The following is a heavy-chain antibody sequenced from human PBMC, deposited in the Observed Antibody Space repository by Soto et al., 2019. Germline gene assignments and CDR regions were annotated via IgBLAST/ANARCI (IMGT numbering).Heavy chain of an antibody. V-gene: IGHV3-23*01. J-gene: IGHJ3*02. CDR2: ISGSGGLT. D-gene: IGHD1-26*01. CDR3: AKRAHTGSYYAAFDM. Sequence: PGGSLILSCAASGFTFSSYAMNWVRQAPGKGLEWVSGISGSGGLTYYADSVRGRFTISRDNSKNTLYVQMNSLRAEDTALYYCAKRAHTGSYYAAFDMWGQGTMVTVSS. CDR1: GFTFSSYA.